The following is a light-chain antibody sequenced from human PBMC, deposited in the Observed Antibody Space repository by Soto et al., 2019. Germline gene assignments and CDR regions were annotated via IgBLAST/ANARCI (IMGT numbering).Light chain of an antibody. CDR3: QQYNSYRWT. J-gene: IGKJ1*01. CDR2: KAS. Sequence: DIQMTQSPSTLSASVGDRVTITCRASQSISTYLAWYQQKPGKAPKLLIYKASSLESGVPSRLSGSGSGTEFTLTISSLQPDDFATYYCQQYNSYRWTFGLGTKVDIK. V-gene: IGKV1-5*03. CDR1: QSISTY.